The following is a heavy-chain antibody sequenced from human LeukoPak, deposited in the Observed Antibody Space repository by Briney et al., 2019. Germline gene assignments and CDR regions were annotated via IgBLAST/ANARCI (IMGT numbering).Heavy chain of an antibody. CDR1: GFTFRNYT. CDR3: ARDYSSSSGLDYYYYYMDV. V-gene: IGHV3-48*04. J-gene: IGHJ6*03. D-gene: IGHD6-6*01. CDR2: ISSRSSTI. Sequence: GGSLRLSCAASGFTFRNYTMTWVRQAPGKGLQWVSSISSRSSTIYYADSVKGRFTISRDNAEKSLYLQMNSLRAEDTAVYYCARDYSSSSGLDYYYYYMDVWGKGTTVTVSS.